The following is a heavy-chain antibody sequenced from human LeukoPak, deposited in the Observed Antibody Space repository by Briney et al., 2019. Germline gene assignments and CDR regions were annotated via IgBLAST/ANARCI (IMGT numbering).Heavy chain of an antibody. CDR3: ATGYYYGSGSLVY. Sequence: ASVKVSCKXSGYTFTGYYMHWVRQAPGQGLEWMGRINPNSGGTNYAQKFQGRVTLTRDTSISTAYMELSRLRSDDTAVYYCATGYYYGSGSLVYWGQGTLVTVSS. J-gene: IGHJ4*02. D-gene: IGHD3-10*01. CDR2: INPNSGGT. V-gene: IGHV1-2*06. CDR1: GYTFTGYY.